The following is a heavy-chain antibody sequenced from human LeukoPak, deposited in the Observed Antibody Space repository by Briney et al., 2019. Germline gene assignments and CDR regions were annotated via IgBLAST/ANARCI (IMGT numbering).Heavy chain of an antibody. J-gene: IGHJ4*02. CDR1: GFTFSRYA. V-gene: IGHV3-64D*09. CDR3: VKDVGGSYAFDY. CDR2: INDNGGRT. D-gene: IGHD1-26*01. Sequence: SGGSLRLSCSASGFTFSRYAMHWVRQAPGKGLEYVSGINDNGGRTHYGGSVKGRFSISRDNSKNTLHLQMSTLRAEDTALYYCVKDVGGSYAFDYWGQGILVTVAS.